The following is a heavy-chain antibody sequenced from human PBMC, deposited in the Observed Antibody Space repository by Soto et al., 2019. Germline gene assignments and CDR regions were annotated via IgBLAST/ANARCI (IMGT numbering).Heavy chain of an antibody. V-gene: IGHV3-21*01. Sequence: GGSLRLSCAASGFTFISYSMNWVRQAPGKGLEWVSSISSSSSYIYYADSVKGRFTISRDNAKNSLYLQMNSLRAEDTAVYYCARDLGSFDAFDIWGQGTMVTVSS. J-gene: IGHJ3*02. CDR3: ARDLGSFDAFDI. CDR2: ISSSSSYI. CDR1: GFTFISYS.